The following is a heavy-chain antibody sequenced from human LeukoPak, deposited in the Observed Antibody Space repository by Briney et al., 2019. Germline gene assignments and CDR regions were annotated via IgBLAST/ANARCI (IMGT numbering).Heavy chain of an antibody. J-gene: IGHJ3*02. CDR3: AKDIRYYDSSGYYYGGAFDI. Sequence: PGGSLRLSCAASGLTFDDYAMHWVRQAPGKSLEWVSLISGDGGSTYYADSVKGRFTISRDNSKNSLYLQMNSLRTEDTALYYCAKDIRYYDSSGYYYGGAFDIWGQGTMVNVSS. V-gene: IGHV3-43*02. CDR1: GLTFDDYA. CDR2: ISGDGGST. D-gene: IGHD3-22*01.